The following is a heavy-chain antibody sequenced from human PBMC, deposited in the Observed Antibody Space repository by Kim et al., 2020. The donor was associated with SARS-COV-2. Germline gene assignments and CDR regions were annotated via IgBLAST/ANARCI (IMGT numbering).Heavy chain of an antibody. J-gene: IGHJ5*02. D-gene: IGHD6-13*01. Sequence: SETLSLTCAVYGWSFSGYYWSWIRQPPGKGLEWIWEINHSGSTNYNPSLKSRVTISVDTSKNQFSLKLSSVTAADTAVYYCARVPRTYSRNRNWFDPWGQGTLVTVSS. CDR3: ARVPRTYSRNRNWFDP. V-gene: IGHV4-34*01. CDR1: GWSFSGYY. CDR2: INHSGST.